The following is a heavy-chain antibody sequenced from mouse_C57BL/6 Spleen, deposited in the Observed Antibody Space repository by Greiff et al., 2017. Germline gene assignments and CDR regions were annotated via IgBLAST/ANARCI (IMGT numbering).Heavy chain of an antibody. CDR3: ARVGYGSSYGFAY. V-gene: IGHV5-16*01. Sequence: EVNLVESEGGLVQPGSSMKLSCTASGFTFSDYYMAWVRQVPEKGLGWVANINYDGSSTYYLDSLKSRFIISRDNAKNILYLQMSSLKSEDTATYYCARVGYGSSYGFAYWGQGTLVTVSA. D-gene: IGHD1-1*01. CDR2: INYDGSST. J-gene: IGHJ3*01. CDR1: GFTFSDYY.